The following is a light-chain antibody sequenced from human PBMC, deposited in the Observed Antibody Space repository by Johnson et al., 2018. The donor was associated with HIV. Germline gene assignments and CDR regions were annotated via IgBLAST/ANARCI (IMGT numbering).Light chain of an antibody. Sequence: SVLTQPPSVSAAPGQKVTISCSGSSSNIGNNYVSWYQQFPGTAPKLLIYDNNKRPSGIPDRFSGSKSGTSATLDITGLQTGDEADYYCGTWDSSLSAYVFGTGTKVTVL. J-gene: IGLJ1*01. CDR1: SSNIGNNY. V-gene: IGLV1-51*01. CDR2: DNN. CDR3: GTWDSSLSAYV.